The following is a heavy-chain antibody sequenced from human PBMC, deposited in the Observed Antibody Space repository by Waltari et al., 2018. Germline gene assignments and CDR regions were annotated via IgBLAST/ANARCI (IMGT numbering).Heavy chain of an antibody. CDR3: ARRNGYEYYFDY. Sequence: QVQLQESGPGLVKPSETLSLTCAVSGYSISSGYYWGWTRQPPGKGLEWIGSIYHSGSTYYNPSLKSRVTISVDTSKNQFSLKLSSVTAADTAVYYCARRNGYEYYFDYWGQGTLVTVSS. CDR1: GYSISSGYY. CDR2: IYHSGST. D-gene: IGHD5-12*01. V-gene: IGHV4-38-2*01. J-gene: IGHJ4*02.